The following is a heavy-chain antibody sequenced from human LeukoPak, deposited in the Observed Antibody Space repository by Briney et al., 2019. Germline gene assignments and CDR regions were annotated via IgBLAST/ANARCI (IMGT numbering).Heavy chain of an antibody. V-gene: IGHV1-69*05. CDR1: GGTFSSYA. CDR2: IIPIFGTA. J-gene: IGHJ5*02. CDR3: AREGYDILTGYYRYNWFDP. D-gene: IGHD3-9*01. Sequence: SVKVSCKASGGTFSSYAISWVRQAPGQGLEWMGGIIPIFGTANYAQKFQGRVTITTDESTSTAYMELSSVRSEDTAVYYCAREGYDILTGYYRYNWFDPWGQGTLVTVSS.